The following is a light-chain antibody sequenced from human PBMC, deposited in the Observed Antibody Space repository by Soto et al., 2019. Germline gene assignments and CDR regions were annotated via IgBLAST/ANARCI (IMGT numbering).Light chain of an antibody. Sequence: QSVLTQPPSVSASPGEKVTISCSGRTSNIVNNFVSWYRQFPGTAPQLLIHDNNKRPSGIPERFSGSKGGSSATLGITGLQTGDEALYSCGTWDYSLTAFVFGGGTKLTVL. CDR2: DNN. J-gene: IGLJ2*01. V-gene: IGLV1-51*01. CDR1: TSNIVNNF. CDR3: GTWDYSLTAFV.